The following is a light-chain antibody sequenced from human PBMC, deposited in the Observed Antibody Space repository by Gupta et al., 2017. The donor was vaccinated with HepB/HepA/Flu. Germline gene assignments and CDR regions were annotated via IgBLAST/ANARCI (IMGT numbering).Light chain of an antibody. V-gene: IGLV1-44*01. J-gene: IGLJ3*02. CDR3: SAWDDSLSGLV. CDR2: NDN. CDR1: NSNIARNT. Sequence: QSVLTQPPSASGTPGQRVTISCSGSNSNIARNTVNWYQQLPGAAPKVLIYNDNERPSGVPDRFSGSKSGTSASLAISGLQSEDEADYYCSAWDDSLSGLVFGGGTKLTVL.